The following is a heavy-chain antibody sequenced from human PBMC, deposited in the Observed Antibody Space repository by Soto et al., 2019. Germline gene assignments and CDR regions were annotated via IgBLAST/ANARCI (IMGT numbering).Heavy chain of an antibody. CDR1: GFDFKTYA. D-gene: IGHD3-3*01. J-gene: IGHJ1*01. CDR3: ARSLEDYSTNNFYDP. Sequence: GGSLRLSCVTSGFDFKTYAMTWIRHIPGKGLQWVSTISQTGGTSYYVDSVGGRFTISRDNSDNVLFLQMDALRIEDTAMYYCARSLEDYSTNNFYDPWGQGTLVTVSS. CDR2: ISQTGGTS. V-gene: IGHV3-23*01.